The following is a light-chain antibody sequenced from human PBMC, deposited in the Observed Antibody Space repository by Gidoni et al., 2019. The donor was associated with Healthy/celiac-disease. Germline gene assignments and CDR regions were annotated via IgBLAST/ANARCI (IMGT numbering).Light chain of an antibody. CDR2: AAS. CDR3: QQSYSTPSIT. J-gene: IGKJ5*01. CDR1: QSISSY. Sequence: DIQMTQSPSSLSASVGDRVTITCRASQSISSYLNLYQQKQGKAPKLLIYAASSLQSVVPSRFSGSESGTDFTLTISSLHPEDFATYYCQQSYSTPSITFXXXTRLEIK. V-gene: IGKV1-39*01.